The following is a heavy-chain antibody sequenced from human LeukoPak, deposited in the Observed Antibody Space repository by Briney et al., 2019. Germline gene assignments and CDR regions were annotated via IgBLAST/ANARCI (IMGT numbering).Heavy chain of an antibody. D-gene: IGHD1-26*01. V-gene: IGHV1-2*02. J-gene: IGHJ4*02. Sequence: GASVKVSCKASGYTFTGYYMHWVRQAPGQGLEWMGWINPNRGVTNYAQKFQGRVTMTRDTSISTAYMELSRLRSDDTAVYYCAREKRSGSYFGWDYWGQGTLVTVSS. CDR2: INPNRGVT. CDR3: AREKRSGSYFGWDY. CDR1: GYTFTGYY.